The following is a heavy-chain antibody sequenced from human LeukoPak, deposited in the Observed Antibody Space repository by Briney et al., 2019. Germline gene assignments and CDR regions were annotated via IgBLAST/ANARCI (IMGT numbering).Heavy chain of an antibody. D-gene: IGHD5-18*01. CDR3: ASNGPQRQWIHPNYYYYYGMDV. J-gene: IGHJ6*02. CDR1: GYTFTSHA. CDR2: INAGNGNT. V-gene: IGHV1-3*01. Sequence: GASVKVSCKASGYTFTSHAMHWVRQAPGQRLEWMGWINAGNGNTKYSQKFQGRVTITRDTSASTAYMELSSLRSEDTAVYYCASNGPQRQWIHPNYYYYYGMDVWGQGTTVTVSS.